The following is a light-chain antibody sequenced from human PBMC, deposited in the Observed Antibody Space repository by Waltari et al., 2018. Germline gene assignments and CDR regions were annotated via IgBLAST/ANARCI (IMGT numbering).Light chain of an antibody. CDR2: RSD. CDR3: AAWDDSLHGHWV. J-gene: IGLJ3*02. Sequence: QSVLTQPPSASGTPGQRVTISCTGSSSNIGGNVVNWYQQLPGKAPTLLIYRSDLLPCGVPYRISGAKSGTSASLAISGLQSADEGDYYCAAWDDSLHGHWVFGGGTKVTVL. V-gene: IGLV1-44*01. CDR1: SSNIGGNV.